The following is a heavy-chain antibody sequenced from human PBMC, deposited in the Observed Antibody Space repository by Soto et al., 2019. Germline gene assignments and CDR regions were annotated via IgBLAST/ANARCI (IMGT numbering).Heavy chain of an antibody. J-gene: IGHJ6*02. V-gene: IGHV3-48*03. CDR3: ARDFYYGMDV. Sequence: GGSLRLSCAASGFTFSSYEINWVRQAPGKGLEWVSHISSSGATICYADSVKGRFTISRDNAKNSVFLQMNSLRAEDTAVYYCARDFYYGMDVWGQGTTVTVSS. CDR1: GFTFSSYE. CDR2: ISSSGATI.